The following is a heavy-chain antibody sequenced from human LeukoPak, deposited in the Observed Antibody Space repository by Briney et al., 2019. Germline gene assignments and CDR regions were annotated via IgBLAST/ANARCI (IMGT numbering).Heavy chain of an antibody. V-gene: IGHV4-38-2*02. Sequence: SETLSLTCTVSGYTISSGYYWGWIRQPPGKGLEWIGSIYYSGSTYYNPSLKNRVTISVDTSENHFSLNLTSVTAADTAVYYCAREDDYVWGSHRYTGGNIDYWGQGTLVTVSA. CDR2: IYYSGST. D-gene: IGHD3-16*02. CDR1: GYTISSGYY. J-gene: IGHJ4*02. CDR3: AREDDYVWGSHRYTGGNIDY.